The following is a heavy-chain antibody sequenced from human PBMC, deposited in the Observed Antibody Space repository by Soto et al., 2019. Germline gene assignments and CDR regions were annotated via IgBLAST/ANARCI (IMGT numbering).Heavy chain of an antibody. CDR2: IRSKANSYAT. D-gene: IGHD3-16*01. J-gene: IGHJ6*02. Sequence: GESLKISCAASGFTFSGSAMHWVRQASGKGLEWVGRIRSKANSYATAYAASVKGRFTISRDDAKNTAYLQMNSLKTEDTAVYYCTRREKRDWGNGMDVWGQGTTVTVSS. CDR1: GFTFSGSA. V-gene: IGHV3-73*01. CDR3: TRREKRDWGNGMDV.